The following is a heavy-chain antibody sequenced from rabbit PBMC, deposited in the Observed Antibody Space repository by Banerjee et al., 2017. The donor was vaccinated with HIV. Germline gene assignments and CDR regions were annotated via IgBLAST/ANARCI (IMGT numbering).Heavy chain of an antibody. Sequence: QSLEESGGDLVQPEGSLTLTCTASGFDFSSNAMCWVRQAPGKGLESIACIDAGSSGSTYYASWAKGRFTISKTSSTTVTLQMTSLTAADTATYFCARAYSSTNSGTYLYYGMDLWGQGTLVTVS. CDR1: GFDFSSNA. J-gene: IGHJ6*01. CDR2: IDAGSSGST. V-gene: IGHV1S40*01. CDR3: ARAYSSTNSGTYLYYGMDL. D-gene: IGHD1-1*01.